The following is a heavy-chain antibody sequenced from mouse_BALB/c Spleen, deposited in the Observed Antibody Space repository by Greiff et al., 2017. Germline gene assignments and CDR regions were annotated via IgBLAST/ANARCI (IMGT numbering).Heavy chain of an antibody. D-gene: IGHD1-1*01. CDR3: TREDHYGSSSYFAY. Sequence: QVQLQQPGAELVRPGASVKLSCKASGYTFTSYWINWVKQRPGQGLEWIGNIYPSDSYTNYNQKFKDKATLTVDKSSSTAYMQLSSPTSEDSAVYYCTREDHYGSSSYFAYWGQGTLVTVSA. J-gene: IGHJ3*01. CDR2: IYPSDSYT. V-gene: IGHV1-69*02. CDR1: GYTFTSYW.